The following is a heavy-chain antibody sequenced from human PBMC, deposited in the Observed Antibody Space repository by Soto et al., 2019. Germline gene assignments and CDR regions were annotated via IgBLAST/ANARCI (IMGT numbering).Heavy chain of an antibody. CDR1: GFSLSTSGVG. Sequence: SGPTLVHPTQTLTLTCTFSGFSLSTSGVGVGWIRQPPGKALEWLALIYWDDDKRYSPSLKSRLTITKDTSKNQVVLTMTNMDPVDTATYYCAHRPYDFWSGYKADNWFDPWGQGTLVTVSS. CDR3: AHRPYDFWSGYKADNWFDP. V-gene: IGHV2-5*02. CDR2: IYWDDDK. D-gene: IGHD3-3*01. J-gene: IGHJ5*02.